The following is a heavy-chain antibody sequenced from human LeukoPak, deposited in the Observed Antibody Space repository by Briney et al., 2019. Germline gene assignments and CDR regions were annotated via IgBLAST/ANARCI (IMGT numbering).Heavy chain of an antibody. CDR2: MSYDGSNK. CDR3: SGYREGLDY. V-gene: IGHV3-30*03. CDR1: GFTFSYFG. J-gene: IGHJ4*02. D-gene: IGHD3-22*01. Sequence: PGGSLRLSCAASGFTFSYFGMHWVRQAPGKGLEWVAVMSYDGSNKYYGDSVRGRFTISRDNSKNTLYLQMNSLRAEDTAVYFCSGYREGLDYWGQGTLVTVSS.